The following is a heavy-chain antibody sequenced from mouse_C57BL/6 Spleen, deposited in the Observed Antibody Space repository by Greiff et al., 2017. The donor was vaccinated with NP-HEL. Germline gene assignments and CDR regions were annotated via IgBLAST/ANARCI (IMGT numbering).Heavy chain of an antibody. J-gene: IGHJ2*01. CDR1: GYTFTSYW. Sequence: QVQLQQPGTELVKPGASVKLSCKASGYTFTSYWMHWVKQRPGQGLEWIGNINPSNGGTNYNEKFKSKATLTVDKSSSTAYMELRSLTSEDTAVYYCARSVYYAGPFDYWGQGTTLTVSS. V-gene: IGHV1-53*01. CDR2: INPSNGGT. D-gene: IGHD1-1*01. CDR3: ARSVYYAGPFDY.